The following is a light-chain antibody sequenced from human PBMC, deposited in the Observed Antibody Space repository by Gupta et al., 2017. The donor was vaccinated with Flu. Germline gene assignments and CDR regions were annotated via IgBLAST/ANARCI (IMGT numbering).Light chain of an antibody. CDR1: QSVLYTSNNKNY. J-gene: IGKJ1*01. Sequence: SLGERATINCKSSQSVLYTSNNKNYLAWYQQKSGQSPKLLIHWASTRESGVPDRFSGSGSGTDFTLTISSLQAEDVAVYYCQQYYSTPRTFGQGTXVEIK. CDR3: QQYYSTPRT. V-gene: IGKV4-1*01. CDR2: WAS.